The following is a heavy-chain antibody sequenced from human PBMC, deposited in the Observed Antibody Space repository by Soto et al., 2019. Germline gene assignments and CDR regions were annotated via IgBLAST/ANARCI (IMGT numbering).Heavy chain of an antibody. J-gene: IGHJ5*02. Sequence: VAAVKVSCKASGYTFTGYYMHWVRQAPGQGLEWMGWINPNSGGTNYAQKFQGRVTMTRDTSISTAYMELSRLRSDDTAVYYCARGGFPLVFTMIVESNVAKGATDWFDPWGQGTLVTVSS. CDR2: INPNSGGT. CDR3: ARGGFPLVFTMIVESNVAKGATDWFDP. V-gene: IGHV1-2*02. CDR1: GYTFTGYY. D-gene: IGHD3-22*01.